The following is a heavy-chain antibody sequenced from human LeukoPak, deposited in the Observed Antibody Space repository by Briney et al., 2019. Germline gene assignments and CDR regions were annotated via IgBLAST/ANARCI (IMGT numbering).Heavy chain of an antibody. J-gene: IGHJ4*02. Sequence: GGSLRLSFAASGFTFSSYGMHWVRQAPGKGLEWVAFIRYDGRNKYYADSVKGRFTISRDNSKNTLYLQMNSLRAEDTAVFYCAKSAVSYCSSTSCFFDYWGQGTLVTVSS. V-gene: IGHV3-30*02. D-gene: IGHD2-2*01. CDR3: AKSAVSYCSSTSCFFDY. CDR1: GFTFSSYG. CDR2: IRYDGRNK.